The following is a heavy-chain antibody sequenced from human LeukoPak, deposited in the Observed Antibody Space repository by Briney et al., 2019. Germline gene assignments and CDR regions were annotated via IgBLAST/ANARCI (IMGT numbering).Heavy chain of an antibody. V-gene: IGHV4-61*01. J-gene: IGHJ4*02. CDR3: ARDPGYSYGYSYFDY. Sequence: SETLSLTCTVSGGSISSSSYYWGWIRQPPGKGLEWIGYIYYSGSTNYNPSLKSRVTISVDTSKNQFSLKLSSVTAADTAVYYCARDPGYSYGYSYFDYWGQGTLVTVSS. CDR1: GGSISSSSYY. D-gene: IGHD5-18*01. CDR2: IYYSGST.